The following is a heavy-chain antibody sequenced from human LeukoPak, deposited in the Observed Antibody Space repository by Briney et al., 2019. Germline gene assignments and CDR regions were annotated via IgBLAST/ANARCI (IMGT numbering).Heavy chain of an antibody. Sequence: SETLSLTCTVSGGSISSSSYYWGWIRQPPGKGLEWIGSIYYSGSTYYNPSLKSRDTISVDTSKNQFSLKLSSVTAADTAVYYCARVVGRGYSFFDYWGQGTLVTVSS. V-gene: IGHV4-39*07. CDR3: ARVVGRGYSFFDY. D-gene: IGHD5-18*01. CDR1: GGSISSSSYY. J-gene: IGHJ4*02. CDR2: IYYSGST.